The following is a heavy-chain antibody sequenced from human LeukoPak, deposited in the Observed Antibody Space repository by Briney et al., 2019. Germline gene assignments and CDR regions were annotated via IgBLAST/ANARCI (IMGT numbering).Heavy chain of an antibody. Sequence: GGSLSLSCVVSGFTFSDHYMDWVRQVPAKGLEWVARSRNKANSYSTEYAASVKGRFTISRDDSKNLLYLQMSSLKTEDTAVYYCARAPGDSYGYRFFDFWGQGTMVTVSS. CDR1: GFTFSDHY. D-gene: IGHD5-18*01. CDR3: ARAPGDSYGYRFFDF. J-gene: IGHJ4*02. V-gene: IGHV3-72*01. CDR2: SRNKANSYST.